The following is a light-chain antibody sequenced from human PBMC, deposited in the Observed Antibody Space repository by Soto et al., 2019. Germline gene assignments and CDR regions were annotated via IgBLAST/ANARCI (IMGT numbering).Light chain of an antibody. CDR1: QDIKNY. J-gene: IGKJ4*01. V-gene: IGKV1-33*01. CDR2: GAS. CDR3: QQYDSLAQCT. Sequence: DIQMTQSPSSLSASVGDRVTITCQASQDIKNYLNWYQQKPGKAPKLLIYGASNLETGVPSSFSGGGSWTDFTFTITSLQPEDFATYYCQQYDSLAQCTFGGGTKVEIE.